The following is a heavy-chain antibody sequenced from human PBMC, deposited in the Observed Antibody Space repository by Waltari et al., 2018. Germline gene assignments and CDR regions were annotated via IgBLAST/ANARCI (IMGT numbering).Heavy chain of an antibody. V-gene: IGHV1-69*08. CDR1: GGTFSSYA. Sequence: QVQLVQSGAEVKKPGSSVKVSCKDSGGTFSSYAISWVRQAPGQGLEWMGRIIPIFGTANDAQKFQCRVTITADKSTSTAYMELSSLRSEDTAVYYCASEIVGATHHFDYWGQGTLVTVSS. CDR3: ASEIVGATHHFDY. D-gene: IGHD1-26*01. J-gene: IGHJ4*02. CDR2: IIPIFGTA.